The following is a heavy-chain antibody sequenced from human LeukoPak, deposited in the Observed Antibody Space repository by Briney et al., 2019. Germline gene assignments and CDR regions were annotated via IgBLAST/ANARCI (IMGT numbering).Heavy chain of an antibody. V-gene: IGHV1-8*01. D-gene: IGHD3-3*01. CDR3: ARGAIFGVISRGFGVDV. CDR2: MNPNSGDT. Sequence: GASVKVSCKASGYTFTGHDINWVRQATGQGLEWMGWMNPNSGDTVYAQKFQARLTMTRSTSISTAYMELSSLTSDDTAVYYCARGAIFGVISRGFGVDVWGQGTTVTVSS. CDR1: GYTFTGHD. J-gene: IGHJ6*02.